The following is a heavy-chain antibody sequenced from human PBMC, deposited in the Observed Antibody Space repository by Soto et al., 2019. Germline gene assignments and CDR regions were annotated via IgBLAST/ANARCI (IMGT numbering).Heavy chain of an antibody. CDR3: ARNPLQHIVVVTGIYYYGMDV. CDR1: GGTFSSYA. CDR2: IIPIFGTA. Sequence: QVQLVQSGAEVKKPGSSVKVSCKASGGTFSSYAISWVRQAPGQGLEWMGGIIPIFGTANYAQKFQGRVTITADKSTSTAYMGLSSLRSEDTAVYCCARNPLQHIVVVTGIYYYGMDVWGQGTTVTVSS. V-gene: IGHV1-69*06. J-gene: IGHJ6*02. D-gene: IGHD2-21*02.